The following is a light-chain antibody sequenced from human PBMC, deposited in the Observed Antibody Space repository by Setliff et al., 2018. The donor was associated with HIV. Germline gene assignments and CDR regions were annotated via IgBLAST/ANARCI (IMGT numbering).Light chain of an antibody. CDR2: EVT. Sequence: QSVLTQPASVSGSPGQSITISCTGTSSDVGGYNYVSWYQQHPGKAPKLLIYEVTNRPSGISNRFSASKSDNTASLTISGLQAEDEADYYCSSFTSSGTYVFGTGTKVT. V-gene: IGLV2-14*01. J-gene: IGLJ1*01. CDR3: SSFTSSGTYV. CDR1: SSDVGGYNY.